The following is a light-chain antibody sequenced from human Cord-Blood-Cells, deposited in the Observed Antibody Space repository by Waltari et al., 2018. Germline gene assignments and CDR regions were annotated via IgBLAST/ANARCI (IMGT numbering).Light chain of an antibody. CDR3: QQLNSYPIT. V-gene: IGKV1-9*01. J-gene: IGKJ5*01. CDR1: QGISSY. CDR2: AAS. Sequence: DIQLTQSPSFLSASVGDRVTITCRASQGISSYLACYQQKPGKATKLLIYAASTLQSGVPSRFSGSGSGTEFTLTISSLQPEDFATYYCQQLNSYPITFGQGTRLEIK.